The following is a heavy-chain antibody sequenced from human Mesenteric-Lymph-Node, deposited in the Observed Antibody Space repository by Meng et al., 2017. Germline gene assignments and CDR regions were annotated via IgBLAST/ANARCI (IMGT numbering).Heavy chain of an antibody. D-gene: IGHD3-22*01. Sequence: ASVKVSCKASGYTFTAYYIHWIRQAPGQGLEWMGWIYPNGDGTIYAQRFQGRVTMTRDTSISTAYMELSRLRSDDTAVYYCARDRERSYYYDSSGYQPDAFDIWGQGTMVTVSS. CDR1: GYTFTAYY. V-gene: IGHV1-2*02. CDR3: ARDRERSYYYDSSGYQPDAFDI. J-gene: IGHJ3*02. CDR2: IYPNGDGT.